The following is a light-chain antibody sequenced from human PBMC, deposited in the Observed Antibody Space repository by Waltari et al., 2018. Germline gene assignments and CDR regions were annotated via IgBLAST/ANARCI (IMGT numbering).Light chain of an antibody. CDR1: SSDIGSFNF. Sequence: QSALTQPASVSGSPGQSITISCSGTSSDIGSFNFVSWYQQHPGKVPKLLIYEVTKRPSGGSNRFSGSKSVNTASLTISGLQAEDEADYYCSSYTSSTTVVFGGGTKLTVL. V-gene: IGLV2-14*01. CDR2: EVT. J-gene: IGLJ2*01. CDR3: SSYTSSTTVV.